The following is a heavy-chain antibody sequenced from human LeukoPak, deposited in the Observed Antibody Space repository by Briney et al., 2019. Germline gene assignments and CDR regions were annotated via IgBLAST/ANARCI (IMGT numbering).Heavy chain of an antibody. Sequence: ASVKVSCKASGYTFTSYGISWVRQAPGQGLEWMGWISAYNGNTNYAQKLQGRVTMTTDTSTSTAYMELRSLRYDDAAVYYCGGGDIVVVPAASIPRVAWGQGTLVIVSA. D-gene: IGHD2-2*01. V-gene: IGHV1-18*01. J-gene: IGHJ5*02. CDR2: ISAYNGNT. CDR3: GGGDIVVVPAASIPRVA. CDR1: GYTFTSYG.